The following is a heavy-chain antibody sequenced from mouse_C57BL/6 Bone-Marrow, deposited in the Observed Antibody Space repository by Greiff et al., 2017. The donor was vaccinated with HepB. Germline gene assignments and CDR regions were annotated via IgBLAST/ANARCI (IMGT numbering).Heavy chain of an antibody. CDR1: GYTFTSYG. CDR3: ARWDPAMDY. Sequence: VQGVESGAELARPGASVKLSCKASGYTFTSYGISWVKQRTGQGLEWIGEIYPRSGNTYYNEKFKGKATLTVDKSSSTAYMELRSLTSEDSAVYFCARWDPAMDYWGQGTSVTVS. CDR2: IYPRSGNT. V-gene: IGHV1-81*01. D-gene: IGHD4-1*01. J-gene: IGHJ4*01.